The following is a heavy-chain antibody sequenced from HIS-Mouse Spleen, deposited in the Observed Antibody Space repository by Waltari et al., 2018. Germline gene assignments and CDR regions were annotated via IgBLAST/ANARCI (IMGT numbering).Heavy chain of an antibody. V-gene: IGHV3-30*18. D-gene: IGHD1-26*01. Sequence: VQLVESGGGVVQPGRSLRLSCSAPCFTCSRPGTPWVRQAPGKGLEWVAVISYDGSNKYYADSVKGRFTISRDNSKNTLYLQMNSLRAEDTAVYYCAKDPRRGSYFDYWGQGTLVTVSS. CDR2: ISYDGSNK. CDR1: CFTCSRPG. CDR3: AKDPRRGSYFDY. J-gene: IGHJ4*02.